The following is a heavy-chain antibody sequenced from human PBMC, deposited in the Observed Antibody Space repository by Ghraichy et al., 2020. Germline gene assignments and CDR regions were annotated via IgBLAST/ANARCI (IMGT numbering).Heavy chain of an antibody. V-gene: IGHV3-48*02. D-gene: IGHD2-2*01. J-gene: IGHJ4*02. Sequence: GGSLRLSCAASGFTFSTSSMNWVRQAPGKGLECISYISSDSSAIYYADSVKGRFTISRDNAKNSLYLQMSSLRDEDTAVYYCARVHRYCSGTSCFVFDYWGQGALVTVSS. CDR2: ISSDSSAI. CDR1: GFTFSTSS. CDR3: ARVHRYCSGTSCFVFDY.